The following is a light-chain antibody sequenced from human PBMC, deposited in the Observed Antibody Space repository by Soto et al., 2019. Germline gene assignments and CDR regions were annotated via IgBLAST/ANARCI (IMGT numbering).Light chain of an antibody. V-gene: IGLV2-8*02. CDR2: EVN. CDR3: SSYAGSSNV. CDR1: SIDVGGYNY. J-gene: IGLJ1*01. Sequence: QSLLTPPLSESRSPGQSVAISCTGPSIDVGGYNYVSWYQQHPGKAPKLMIYEVNKRPSGVPDRFSGSKSGNTASLTVSGLQAEDEADYYCSSYAGSSNVFGTGTKVTVL.